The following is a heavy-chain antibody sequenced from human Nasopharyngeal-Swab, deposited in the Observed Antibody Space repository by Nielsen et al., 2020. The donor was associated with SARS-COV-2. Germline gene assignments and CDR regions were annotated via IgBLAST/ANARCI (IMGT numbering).Heavy chain of an antibody. CDR3: VKSQTSIAVAFDY. J-gene: IGHJ4*02. Sequence: GGSLRLSCSASGFTFSSYAMHWVRQAPGKGLEYVSAISSNGGSTYYADSVKCRFTISRDNSKNTLYLQMSSLRAEDTAVYYCVKSQTSIAVAFDYWGQGTLVTVSS. CDR2: ISSNGGST. V-gene: IGHV3-64D*06. CDR1: GFTFSSYA. D-gene: IGHD6-19*01.